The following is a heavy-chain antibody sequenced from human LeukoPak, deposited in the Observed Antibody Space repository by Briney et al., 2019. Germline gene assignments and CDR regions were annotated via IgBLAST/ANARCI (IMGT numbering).Heavy chain of an antibody. D-gene: IGHD3-22*01. CDR1: GGSISSSSYS. V-gene: IGHV4-39*01. Sequence: SETLSLTCTVSGGSISSSSYSWGWIRQPPGKGLEWIGSIYYSGSTYYNPSLKSRVTISVDTSKDQFSLKLSSVTAADTAVYYCASGRVVVTYAFDIWGQGTMVTVSS. CDR3: ASGRVVVTYAFDI. J-gene: IGHJ3*02. CDR2: IYYSGST.